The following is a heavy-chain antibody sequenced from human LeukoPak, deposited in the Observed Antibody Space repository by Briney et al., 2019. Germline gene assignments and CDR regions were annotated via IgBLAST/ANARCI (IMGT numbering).Heavy chain of an antibody. J-gene: IGHJ4*02. Sequence: PGVSLRLSCVASGFTFSNYDMHWVRQAPGKGLEWVSYINSGSSTVYYADSVRGRFTVSRDNAKNSLYLQMNSLRDEDTAMFYCARVGDGYSVNYFDYWGQGTLVTVSS. V-gene: IGHV3-48*02. CDR1: GFTFSNYD. CDR3: ARVGDGYSVNYFDY. D-gene: IGHD5-24*01. CDR2: INSGSSTV.